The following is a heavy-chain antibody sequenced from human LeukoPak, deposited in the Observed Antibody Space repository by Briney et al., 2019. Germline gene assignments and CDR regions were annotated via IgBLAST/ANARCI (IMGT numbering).Heavy chain of an antibody. D-gene: IGHD7-27*01. CDR2: IKQDGSEK. Sequence: GGSLRLSCAASGFTFSGYWMSWVRQAPGKGLEWVANIKQDGSEKYYVDSVKGRFTISRDNAKNSLYLQMNSLRAEDTAVYYCARSGYYHYYMDVWGKGTTVAVSS. J-gene: IGHJ6*03. V-gene: IGHV3-7*01. CDR3: ARSGYYHYYMDV. CDR1: GFTFSGYW.